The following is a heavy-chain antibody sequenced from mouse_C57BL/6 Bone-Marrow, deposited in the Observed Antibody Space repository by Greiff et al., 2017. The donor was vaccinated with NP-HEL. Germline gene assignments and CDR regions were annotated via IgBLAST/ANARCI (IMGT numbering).Heavy chain of an antibody. J-gene: IGHJ4*01. V-gene: IGHV5-4*01. Sequence: DVQLQESGGGLVKPGGSLKLSCEASGFTFSSYAMSWVRQTPEKRLEWVATISDGGSYTYYHDNVKGRFTFSRDNAKNNLNLQMSHLKSEDTAMYYSARDHVLAMDYWGQGTSVTVSS. CDR2: ISDGGSYT. CDR1: GFTFSSYA. CDR3: ARDHVLAMDY.